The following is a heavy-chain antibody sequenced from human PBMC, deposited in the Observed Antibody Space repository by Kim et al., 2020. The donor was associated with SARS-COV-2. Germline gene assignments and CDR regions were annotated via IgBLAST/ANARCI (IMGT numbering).Heavy chain of an antibody. CDR2: GNT. D-gene: IGHD2-15*01. V-gene: IGHV1-18*01. J-gene: IGHJ3*02. CDR3: ARVLGYFDI. Sequence: GNTNYAQKLQGRVTMTTDTSTSTAYIELRSLRSDDTAVYYCARVLGYFDIWGQGTMVTVSS.